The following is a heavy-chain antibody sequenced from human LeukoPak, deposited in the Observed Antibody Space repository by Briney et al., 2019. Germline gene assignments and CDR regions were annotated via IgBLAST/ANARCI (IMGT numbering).Heavy chain of an antibody. CDR1: GFTFSSYA. CDR3: ARAPSYDSSGS. J-gene: IGHJ3*01. V-gene: IGHV3-66*01. Sequence: PGGSLRLSCAASGFTFSSYAMSWVRQAPGKGLEWVSVIYSGGSTYYADSVKGRFTISRDNSKNTLYLQMNSLRAEDTAVYYCARAPSYDSSGSWGQGTMVTVSS. CDR2: IYSGGST. D-gene: IGHD3-22*01.